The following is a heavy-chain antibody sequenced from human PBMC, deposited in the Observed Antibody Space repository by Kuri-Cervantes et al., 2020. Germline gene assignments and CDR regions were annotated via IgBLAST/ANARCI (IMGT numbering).Heavy chain of an antibody. J-gene: IGHJ6*02. CDR3: ARDRKSSGWYFVYYYGMDV. CDR1: GFTVSSNY. Sequence: GGSLRLSCAASGFTVSSNYMSWVRQAPGKGLEWVSVIYSGGSTYYADSVKGRFTISRDNSKNTLYLQMNSLRAEDTAVYYCARDRKSSGWYFVYYYGMDVWGQGTTVTVSS. CDR2: IYSGGST. V-gene: IGHV3-53*05. D-gene: IGHD6-19*01.